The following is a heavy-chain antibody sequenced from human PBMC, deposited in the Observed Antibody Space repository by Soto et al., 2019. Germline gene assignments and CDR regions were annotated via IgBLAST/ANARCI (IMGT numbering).Heavy chain of an antibody. Sequence: PGGSLRLSCSASGFTFSSYAMSWVRQAPGKGLEWVSAISGSGGSTYYADSVKGRFTISRDNSKNTLYLQMNSLRAEDTAVYYCAKAHDVIAAAGTRSPVDYWGQGTLVTVSS. CDR1: GFTFSSYA. CDR2: ISGSGGST. V-gene: IGHV3-23*01. CDR3: AKAHDVIAAAGTRSPVDY. J-gene: IGHJ4*02. D-gene: IGHD6-13*01.